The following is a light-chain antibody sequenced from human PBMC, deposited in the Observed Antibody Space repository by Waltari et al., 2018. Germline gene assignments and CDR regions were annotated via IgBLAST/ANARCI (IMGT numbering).Light chain of an antibody. CDR3: QSFDNNLSGSV. V-gene: IGLV1-40*01. CDR2: GNT. J-gene: IGLJ3*02. Sequence: QSVLTQPPSMSGAPGQKVTIPCTGGSSTFGAGYDVHWYQQFPGAAPKLLIFGNTNRASGVPGRFSGSKSGTSASLAIAGLQSEDEAVYYCQSFDNNLSGSVFGGGTKLTVL. CDR1: SSTFGAGYD.